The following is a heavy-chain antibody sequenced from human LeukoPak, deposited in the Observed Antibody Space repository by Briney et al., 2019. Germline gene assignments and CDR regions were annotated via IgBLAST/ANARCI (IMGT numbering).Heavy chain of an antibody. CDR1: GYTLTELS. V-gene: IGHV1-24*01. CDR2: FDPEDGET. D-gene: IGHD6-19*01. J-gene: IGHJ4*02. CDR3: AMTGYSSGWWGAYFDY. Sequence: GASVKVSCKVSGYTLTELSMHWVRQAPGKGLEWMGGFDPEDGETIYAQKFQGRVTMTEDTSTDTAYMELSSLRSGDTAVYYCAMTGYSSGWWGAYFDYWGQGTLVTVSS.